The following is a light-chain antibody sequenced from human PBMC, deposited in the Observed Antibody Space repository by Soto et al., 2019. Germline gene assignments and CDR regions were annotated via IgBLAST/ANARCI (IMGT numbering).Light chain of an antibody. CDR2: WAS. J-gene: IGKJ2*01. CDR1: QSVLYSSNNRNY. Sequence: DIVMTQSPDSLAVSLGERATINCKSSQSVLYSSNNRNYLAWYQLKPGQPPKVLIYWASTRESGVPDRFSGSGSGTDFPLTIISLQAEDVAIYYCQQYFGTPYTCGQGTKLEIK. CDR3: QQYFGTPYT. V-gene: IGKV4-1*01.